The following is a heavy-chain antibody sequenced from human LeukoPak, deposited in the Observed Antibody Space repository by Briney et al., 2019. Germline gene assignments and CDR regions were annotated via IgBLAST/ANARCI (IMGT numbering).Heavy chain of an antibody. J-gene: IGHJ4*02. CDR2: ISGSGGST. CDR1: GFTFSSYA. V-gene: IGHV3-23*01. Sequence: PGGSLRLSCAASGFTFSSYAMSWVRQAPGKGLEWVSAISGSGGSTYYADSVKGRFTISRDNSKNTLYLQMNSLRAEDTAVYYCARVQGVWPEYYFDYWGQGTLVTVSS. CDR3: ARVQGVWPEYYFDY. D-gene: IGHD2-21*01.